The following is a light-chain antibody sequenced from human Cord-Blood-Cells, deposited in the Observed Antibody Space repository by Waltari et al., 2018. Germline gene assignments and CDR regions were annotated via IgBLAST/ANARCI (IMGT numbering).Light chain of an antibody. V-gene: IGKV3-15*01. Sequence: ELVMTQSPATLSASPGARATLPCRASQSVSSNLAWYQQKPGQAPRLLIYGASTRATGIPARFSGIGSGTEFTLTISSLQSEDFAVYYGQQYNNWSPWTFGQGTKVEIK. CDR3: QQYNNWSPWT. CDR1: QSVSSN. J-gene: IGKJ1*01. CDR2: GAS.